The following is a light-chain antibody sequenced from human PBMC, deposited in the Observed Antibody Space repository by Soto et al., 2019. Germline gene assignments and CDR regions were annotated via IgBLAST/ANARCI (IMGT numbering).Light chain of an antibody. Sequence: DIQMTQSPSSLSAFVGDRVTITCRASQSISRYLNWYQQKPGKAPKLLIYAASSLQSGVPSRFSGSGSGTDFTLTSTSLQPEDFATYYCQQSYGALSIFGPGTKVDIK. CDR1: QSISRY. CDR3: QQSYGALSI. CDR2: AAS. V-gene: IGKV1-39*01. J-gene: IGKJ3*01.